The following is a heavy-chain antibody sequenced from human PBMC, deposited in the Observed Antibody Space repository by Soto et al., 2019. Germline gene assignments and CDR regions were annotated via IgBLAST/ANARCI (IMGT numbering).Heavy chain of an antibody. D-gene: IGHD1-20*01. Sequence: GGSLRLSCAASGFTFSSYSMNWVRQAPGKGLEWVSSISSSSYIYYADSVKGRFTISRDNAKNSLYLQMNSLRAEDTAVYYCARVGSGYNLGAFDIWGQGTMVTVSS. CDR3: ARVGSGYNLGAFDI. J-gene: IGHJ3*02. CDR1: GFTFSSYS. CDR2: ISSSSYI. V-gene: IGHV3-21*01.